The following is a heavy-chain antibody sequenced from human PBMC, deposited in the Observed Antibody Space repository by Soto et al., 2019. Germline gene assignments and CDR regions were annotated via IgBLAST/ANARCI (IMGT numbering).Heavy chain of an antibody. Sequence: SVKVSCKASGGTFSSYAISWVRQAPGQGLEWMGGIIPIFGTANYAQKSQGRVTITADESTSTAYMELSSLRSEDTAVYYCARDYDFWSGDYYYYGMDVWGQGTTVTGSS. CDR1: GGTFSSYA. CDR3: ARDYDFWSGDYYYYGMDV. D-gene: IGHD3-3*01. J-gene: IGHJ6*02. V-gene: IGHV1-69*13. CDR2: IIPIFGTA.